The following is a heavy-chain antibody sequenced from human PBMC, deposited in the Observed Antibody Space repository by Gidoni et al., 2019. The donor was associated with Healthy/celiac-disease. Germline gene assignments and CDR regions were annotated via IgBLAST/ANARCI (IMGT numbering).Heavy chain of an antibody. V-gene: IGHV4-39*01. J-gene: IGHJ4*02. Sequence: QLQLQESGPGLVKPSETLSLTCTVSGGSISSSSYYWGWIRQPPGKGLEWIGSIYYSGSTYYNPSLKSRVTISVDTSKNQFSLKLSSVTAADTAVYYCARLGPWNDPTFDYWGQGTLVTVSS. CDR1: GGSISSSSYY. CDR2: IYYSGST. D-gene: IGHD1-1*01. CDR3: ARLGPWNDPTFDY.